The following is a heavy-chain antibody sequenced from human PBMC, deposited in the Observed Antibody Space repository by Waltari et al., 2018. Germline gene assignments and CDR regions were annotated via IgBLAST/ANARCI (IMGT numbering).Heavy chain of an antibody. D-gene: IGHD3-3*01. CDR2: TYYRSKWYI. J-gene: IGHJ4*02. CDR1: GDSVSSNSAA. V-gene: IGHV6-1*01. CDR3: ARTTITVFGVVVGALDN. Sequence: QVQLQQSGPGLVKPSQTLSLTCAISGDSVSSNSAAWDWIRQSPSRGLEWLGRTYYRSKWYIHYAESVKSRMTINADTSKNEFSLQLTSVSPEDTGLYFCARTTITVFGVVVGALDNWGPGTLVTVSS.